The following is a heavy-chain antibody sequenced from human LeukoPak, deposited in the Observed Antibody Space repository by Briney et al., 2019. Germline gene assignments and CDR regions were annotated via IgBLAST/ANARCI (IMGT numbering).Heavy chain of an antibody. D-gene: IGHD3-3*01. V-gene: IGHV3-30-3*01. CDR3: ARELPYYDFWSGYYPGGFDY. CDR2: ISYDGSNK. J-gene: IGHJ4*02. CDR1: GFTFSSYA. Sequence: PGRSLRLSCAASGFTFSSYAMHWVRQAPGKGLEWVAVISYDGSNKYYADSVKGRFTISRDNSKNTLYLQMNSLRAEDTAAYYCARELPYYDFWSGYYPGGFDYWGQGTLVTVSS.